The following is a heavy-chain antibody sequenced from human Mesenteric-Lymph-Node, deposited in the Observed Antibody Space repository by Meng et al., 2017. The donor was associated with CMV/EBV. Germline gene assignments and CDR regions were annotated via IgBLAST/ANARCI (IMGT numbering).Heavy chain of an antibody. Sequence: SVKVSCKASGFTFTSSAVQWVRQARGQRLEWIGWIVVGSGNTNYAQKFQERVTITRDMSTSTAYMELSSLRSDDTAVYYRARVSDSSGLDYWGQGTLVTVSS. J-gene: IGHJ4*02. CDR2: IVVGSGNT. CDR1: GFTFTSSA. CDR3: ARVSDSSGLDY. V-gene: IGHV1-58*01. D-gene: IGHD3-22*01.